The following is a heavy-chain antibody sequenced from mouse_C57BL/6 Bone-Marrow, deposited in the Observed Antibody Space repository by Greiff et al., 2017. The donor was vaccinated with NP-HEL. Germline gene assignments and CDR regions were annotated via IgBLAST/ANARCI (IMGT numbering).Heavy chain of an antibody. CDR3: ARLPWLLRENAMDY. CDR1: GYSFTGYY. V-gene: IGHV1-31*01. D-gene: IGHD2-3*01. Sequence: VQLKQSGPELVKPGASVKISCKASGYSFTGYYMHWVKQSHGNILDWIGYIYPYNGVSSYNQKFKGKATLTVDKSSSKAYMELRSLTSEDSAVYYCARLPWLLRENAMDYWGQGTSVTVSS. CDR2: IYPYNGVS. J-gene: IGHJ4*01.